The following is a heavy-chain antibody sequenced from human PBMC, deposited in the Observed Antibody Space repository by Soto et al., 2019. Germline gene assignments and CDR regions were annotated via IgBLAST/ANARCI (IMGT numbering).Heavy chain of an antibody. V-gene: IGHV5-10-1*01. D-gene: IGHD3-22*01. CDR1: GYSFAGYW. J-gene: IGHJ4*02. CDR3: ARQIYDSDTGPNFQYYFDS. CDR2: IDPSDSQT. Sequence: GESLKISCKGSGYSFAGYWITWVRQKPGKGLEWMGRIDPSDSQTYYSPSFRGHVTISVTKSITTVFLQWSSLRASDTAMYYCARQIYDSDTGPNFQYYFDSWGQGSPVTVSS.